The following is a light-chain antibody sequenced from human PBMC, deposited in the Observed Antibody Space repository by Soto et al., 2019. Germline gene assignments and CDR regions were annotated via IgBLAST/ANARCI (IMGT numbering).Light chain of an antibody. CDR2: AAS. CDR1: QGICSY. V-gene: IGKV1-27*01. CDR3: QKYSSVIT. J-gene: IGKJ5*01. Sequence: DIQMTQSPSSLSASVGDRVTITCRASQGICSYLAWYQQKLGKVPKLLISAASTLPSGVPSRFSGSGSGTDFTLTISSLQPEDVATYCCQKYSSVITFGQGTRLEIK.